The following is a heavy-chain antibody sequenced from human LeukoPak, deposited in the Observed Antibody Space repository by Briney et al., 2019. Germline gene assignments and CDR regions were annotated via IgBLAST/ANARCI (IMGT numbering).Heavy chain of an antibody. CDR3: AREGNWNGATYRPTGKYAGWYNWFDP. J-gene: IGHJ5*02. V-gene: IGHV1-69*13. CDR1: GGTFSSYA. Sequence: SVKVSCKASGGTFSSYAIRWVRQAPGQGLEWMGGIIPIFGTANYAQKFQGRVTITADESTSTAYMELSSLRSEDTAVYYCAREGNWNGATYRPTGKYAGWYNWFDPWGQGTLVTVSS. D-gene: IGHD1-1*01. CDR2: IIPIFGTA.